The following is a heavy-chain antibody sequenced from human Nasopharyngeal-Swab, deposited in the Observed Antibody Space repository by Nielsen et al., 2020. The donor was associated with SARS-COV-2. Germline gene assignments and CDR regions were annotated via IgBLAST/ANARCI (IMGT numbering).Heavy chain of an antibody. CDR2: IYHSGST. V-gene: IGHV4-30-2*01. D-gene: IGHD2/OR15-2a*01. J-gene: IGHJ4*02. Sequence: WIRQPPGKGLEWIGYIYHSGSTYYNPSLKSRVTISVDRSKNQFSLNLISVTAADAAVYYCARVGIVIDYWGQGTLVTVSS. CDR3: ARVGIVIDY.